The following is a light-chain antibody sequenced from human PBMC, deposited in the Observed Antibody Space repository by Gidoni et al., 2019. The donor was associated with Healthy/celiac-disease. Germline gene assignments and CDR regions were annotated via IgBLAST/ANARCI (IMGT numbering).Light chain of an antibody. CDR2: DAS. CDR3: QQRSNWPPT. Sequence: EIVLTQSPATLSLSPGDRATLSCRASQSVSSYLAWYQQKPGQAPRLLIYDASNRATGIPARFSGSGSGTDFTLTISSLEPEDFAVYYCQQRSNWPPTFXQXTRVEIK. J-gene: IGKJ1*01. CDR1: QSVSSY. V-gene: IGKV3-11*01.